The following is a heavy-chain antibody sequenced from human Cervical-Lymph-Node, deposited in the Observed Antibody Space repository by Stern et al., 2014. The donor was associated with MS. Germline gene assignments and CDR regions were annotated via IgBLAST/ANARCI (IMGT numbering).Heavy chain of an antibody. CDR3: ARANPVSALDY. Sequence: EVQLVESGGGLVPPGGSLSLSCAASGFTFSNYWMHWVRQAPGKGLVWVSRVTPDGRGTTRAESVKGRFTISRDNAKNTVYLQMNSLTAEDTAVYFCARANPVSALDYWGQGVLVTVSS. CDR2: VTPDGRGT. D-gene: IGHD2/OR15-2a*01. J-gene: IGHJ4*02. CDR1: GFTFSNYW. V-gene: IGHV3-74*01.